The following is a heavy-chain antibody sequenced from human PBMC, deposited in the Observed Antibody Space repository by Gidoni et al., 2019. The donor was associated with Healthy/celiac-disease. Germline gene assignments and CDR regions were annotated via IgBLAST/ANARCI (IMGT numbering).Heavy chain of an antibody. CDR1: GYTFTRYG. D-gene: IGHD4-4*01. Sequence: QVQLVQSGAEVKKPGASVTVSCKASGYTFTRYGISWVRQAPGKGLEWMGWISAYNGNTNYAQKLQGRVTMTTDTSTSTAYMELRSLRSDDTAVYYCARDQGLQLDYYGMDVWGQGTTVTVSS. V-gene: IGHV1-18*01. J-gene: IGHJ6*02. CDR2: ISAYNGNT. CDR3: ARDQGLQLDYYGMDV.